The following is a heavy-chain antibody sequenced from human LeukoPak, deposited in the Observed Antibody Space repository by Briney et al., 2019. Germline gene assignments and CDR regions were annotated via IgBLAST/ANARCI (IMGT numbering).Heavy chain of an antibody. CDR3: ARVSYDSSGYYPYYFDY. V-gene: IGHV4-59*01. D-gene: IGHD3-22*01. Sequence: SETLSLTCTVSGDSISAYYWSWIRQPPGKGLEWIGYIYYSGSTNYNPSLKSRVSISVDTSKNQFSLRLSSVTAEDTAVYYCARVSYDSSGYYPYYFDYWGQGTLVTVSS. CDR2: IYYSGST. CDR1: GDSISAYY. J-gene: IGHJ4*02.